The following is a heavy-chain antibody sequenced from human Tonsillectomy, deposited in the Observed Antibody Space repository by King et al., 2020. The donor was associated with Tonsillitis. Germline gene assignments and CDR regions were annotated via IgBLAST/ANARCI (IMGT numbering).Heavy chain of an antibody. CDR3: AHRAWIAAAGYSFDY. D-gene: IGHD6-13*01. V-gene: IGHV2-5*02. CDR1: GFSLNSRGVG. Sequence: ITLKESGPTLVKPTQTLTLTCTVSGFSLNSRGVGVGWIRQPPGKALEWLALIYWDDDKRYSPSLKSRLTITKDTSKNQVVLAMTNVDPVDTATYYCAHRAWIAAAGYSFDYWGLGTLVTVSS. CDR2: IYWDDDK. J-gene: IGHJ4*02.